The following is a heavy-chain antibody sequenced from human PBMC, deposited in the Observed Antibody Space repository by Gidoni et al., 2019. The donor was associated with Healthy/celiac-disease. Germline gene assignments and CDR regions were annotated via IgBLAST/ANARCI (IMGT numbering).Heavy chain of an antibody. V-gene: IGHV1-46*01. Sequence: QVQLVQSGAEVKKPGASVKVSCKASGYTFTSYYMHWVRQAPGQGLEWMGIINPSGGSTSYAQKFQGRVTMTRDTSTSTVYMELSSLRSEDTAVYYCATVYSSSSYDNYYYYGMDVWGQGTTVTVSS. CDR2: INPSGGST. CDR1: GYTFTSYY. J-gene: IGHJ6*02. D-gene: IGHD6-6*01. CDR3: ATVYSSSSYDNYYYYGMDV.